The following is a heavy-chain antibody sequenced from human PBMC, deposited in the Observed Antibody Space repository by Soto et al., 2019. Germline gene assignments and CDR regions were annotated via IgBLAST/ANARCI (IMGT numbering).Heavy chain of an antibody. CDR2: IDYSGST. Sequence: QVQLQESGPGLVKPSQTLSLTCTVSGGSTSSGGYYWSWIRQHPGKGLEWIGYIDYSGSTYYSPSLKSRTSMSIDTSKNQFSLKLNSVTAADTAMYCCARVSNYDASGGYSHFGHGGAFDIWGQGTMVSASS. D-gene: IGHD3-22*01. J-gene: IGHJ3*02. CDR3: ARVSNYDASGGYSHFGHGGAFDI. V-gene: IGHV4-31*03. CDR1: GGSTSSGGYY.